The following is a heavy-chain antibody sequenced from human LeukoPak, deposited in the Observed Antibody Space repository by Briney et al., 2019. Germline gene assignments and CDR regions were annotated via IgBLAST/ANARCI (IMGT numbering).Heavy chain of an antibody. J-gene: IGHJ1*01. CDR3: ARGSDSSGYYFRAVYFQH. CDR2: IYYSGST. CDR1: GGSISSYY. Sequence: PSETLSLTCTVSGGSISSYYWSWIRQPPGKGLEWIGYIYYSGSTNYNPSLKSRVTISVDTSKNQFSLKLSSVTAADTAVYYCARGSDSSGYYFRAVYFQHWGQGTLVTASS. V-gene: IGHV4-59*01. D-gene: IGHD3-22*01.